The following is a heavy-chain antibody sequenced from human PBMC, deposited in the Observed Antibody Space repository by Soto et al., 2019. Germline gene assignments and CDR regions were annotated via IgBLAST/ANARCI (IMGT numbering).Heavy chain of an antibody. CDR1: GFTFSSYS. CDR3: ARDNPRPIGELVGGWGEFDY. J-gene: IGHJ4*02. CDR2: ISSSSSTI. Sequence: EVQLVESGGGLVQPGGSLRLSCAASGFTFSSYSMNWVRQAPGKGLEWVSYISSSSSTIYYADSVKGRFTISRDNAKNSLYLQMNSRRAEDTAVYYCARDNPRPIGELVGGWGEFDYWGQGTLVTVSS. D-gene: IGHD3-10*01. V-gene: IGHV3-48*01.